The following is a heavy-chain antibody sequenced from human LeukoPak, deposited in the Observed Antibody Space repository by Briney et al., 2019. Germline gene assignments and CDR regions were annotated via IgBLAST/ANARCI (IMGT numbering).Heavy chain of an antibody. Sequence: SETLSLTCTVSGGSISSGVYYWSWIRQPPGKGLEWIGEINHSGSTNYNPSLKSRVTISVDTSKNQFSLKLSSVTAADTAVYYCARGPIAINAYSYGYVWLTPGSYFDYWGQGTLVTVSS. CDR2: INHSGST. CDR1: GGSISSGVYY. D-gene: IGHD5-18*01. J-gene: IGHJ4*02. CDR3: ARGPIAINAYSYGYVWLTPGSYFDY. V-gene: IGHV4-39*07.